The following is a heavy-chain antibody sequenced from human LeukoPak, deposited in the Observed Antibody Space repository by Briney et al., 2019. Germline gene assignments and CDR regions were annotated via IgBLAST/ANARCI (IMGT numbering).Heavy chain of an antibody. J-gene: IGHJ4*02. CDR1: GYTFTSYD. D-gene: IGHD4-17*01. CDR3: ARVSHGDYDLDY. CDR2: MNPNSGNT. V-gene: IGHV1-8*03. Sequence: ASVKVSCKASGYTFTSYDINWVRQATGQGLEWMGWMNPNSGNTGYAQKFQGRVTITRNTSISTAYMQLRRLRSEDTAVYYCARVSHGDYDLDYWGQGTLVTVSS.